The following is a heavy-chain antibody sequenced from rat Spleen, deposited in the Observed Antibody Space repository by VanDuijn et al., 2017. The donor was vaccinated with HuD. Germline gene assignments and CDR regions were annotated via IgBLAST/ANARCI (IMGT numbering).Heavy chain of an antibody. CDR2: ITDTGGST. Sequence: EVQLVESGGGLVQPGRSLKLACVASGFTFTNYWMTWIRQAPGKGLEWVASITDTGGSTYYPDSVKGRFTISRDNAKSTLYLQMISLRSEDTATYYCTGGGGYWDYRRQGVMVTLSS. D-gene: IGHD1-11*01. CDR1: GFTFTNYW. CDR3: TGGGGYWDY. J-gene: IGHJ2*01. V-gene: IGHV5-31*01.